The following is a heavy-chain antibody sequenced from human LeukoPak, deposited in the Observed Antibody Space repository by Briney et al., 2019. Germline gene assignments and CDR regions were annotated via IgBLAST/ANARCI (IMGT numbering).Heavy chain of an antibody. J-gene: IGHJ4*02. CDR1: GGTFSSYA. D-gene: IGHD3-22*01. V-gene: IGHV1-69*04. CDR3: ARALTHYYDSSGYFH. CDR2: IIPILGIA. Sequence: SVKVSCKASGGTFSSYAISWMRQAPGQGLEWMGRIIPILGIANYAQKFQGRVTITADKSTSTAYMELSSLRSEDTAVYYCARALTHYYDSSGYFHWGQGTLVTVSS.